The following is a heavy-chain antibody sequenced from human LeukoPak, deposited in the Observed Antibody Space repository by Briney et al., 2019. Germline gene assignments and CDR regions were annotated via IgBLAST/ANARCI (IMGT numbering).Heavy chain of an antibody. D-gene: IGHD5-18*01. J-gene: IGHJ5*02. CDR2: IIPIFGTA. V-gene: IGHV1-69*05. Sequence: ASVKVSCKASGGTFSSYAISWVRQAPGQGLEWMEGIIPIFGTANYAQKFQGRVTITTDESTSTAYMELSSLRSEDTAVYYCARGGGYSYGYYLSWGQGTLVTVSS. CDR3: ARGGGYSYGYYLS. CDR1: GGTFSSYA.